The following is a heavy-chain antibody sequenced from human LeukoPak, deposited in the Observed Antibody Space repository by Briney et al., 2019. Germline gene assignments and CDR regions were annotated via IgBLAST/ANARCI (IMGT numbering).Heavy chain of an antibody. V-gene: IGHV4-34*01. CDR3: ARFPDFWSGYSFDY. CDR1: GGSFSGYY. Sequence: SETLSLTCAVYGGSFSGYYWNWIRQPPGKGLEWIGEINHSGSTNYNPSLKSRVTISVDTSKNQFSLKLSSVTAADTAVYYCARFPDFWSGYSFDYWGQGTLVTVSS. J-gene: IGHJ4*02. CDR2: INHSGST. D-gene: IGHD3-3*01.